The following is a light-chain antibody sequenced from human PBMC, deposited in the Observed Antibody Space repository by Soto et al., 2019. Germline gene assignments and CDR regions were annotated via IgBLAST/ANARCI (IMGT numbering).Light chain of an antibody. CDR1: QTINSW. CDR3: QQYDSYSSGP. V-gene: IGKV1-5*01. Sequence: DIPMTQSPSTLSASVRDRVTITCRASQTINSWLAWYQQKPGKAPKVLIFDASSLKTGVPSRFSGSGSGTEFTLTISNLQPDDFATYYCQQYDSYSSGPFGQGTKVDIK. J-gene: IGKJ1*01. CDR2: DAS.